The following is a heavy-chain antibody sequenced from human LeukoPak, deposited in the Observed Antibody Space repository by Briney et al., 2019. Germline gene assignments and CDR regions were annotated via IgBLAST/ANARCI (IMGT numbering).Heavy chain of an antibody. CDR1: GFTFSSYG. Sequence: GGSLRLSCAAPGFTFSSYGMHWVRQAPGKGLEWVAFIRYDGSNKYYADSVKGRFTISRDNSKNTLYLQMNSLRAEDTAVYYCAKEESVGAKVHDAFDIWGQGTMVTVSS. J-gene: IGHJ3*02. CDR2: IRYDGSNK. D-gene: IGHD1-26*01. CDR3: AKEESVGAKVHDAFDI. V-gene: IGHV3-30*02.